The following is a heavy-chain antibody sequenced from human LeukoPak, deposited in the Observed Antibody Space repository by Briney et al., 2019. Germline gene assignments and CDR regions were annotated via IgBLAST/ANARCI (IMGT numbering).Heavy chain of an antibody. CDR2: IRSKANSYAT. D-gene: IGHD1-26*01. V-gene: IGHV3-73*01. CDR3: TRHLVVGAPLFDY. CDR1: GFTFSGSA. J-gene: IGHJ4*02. Sequence: GGSLRLSCAASGFTFSGSAMHWVRQASGKGLEWVGSIRSKANSYATAYAASVKGRFTISRDDSKNTAYLQMNSLKTEDTAVYYCTRHLVVGAPLFDYWGQGILVTVSS.